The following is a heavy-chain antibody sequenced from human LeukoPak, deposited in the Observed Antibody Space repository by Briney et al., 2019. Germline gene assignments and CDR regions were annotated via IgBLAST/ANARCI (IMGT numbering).Heavy chain of an antibody. D-gene: IGHD1-1*01. Sequence: GGSLRLSCVASGFTFRSYAMHWVRQAPGKGLEWVSTISGTGDNTYYADSVKGRFTISRDNSKNTLYLQMNSLRAEDTAVYYCARPGEYNWNDFDYWGQGTLVTVSS. J-gene: IGHJ4*02. CDR2: ISGTGDNT. CDR3: ARPGEYNWNDFDY. V-gene: IGHV3-23*01. CDR1: GFTFRSYA.